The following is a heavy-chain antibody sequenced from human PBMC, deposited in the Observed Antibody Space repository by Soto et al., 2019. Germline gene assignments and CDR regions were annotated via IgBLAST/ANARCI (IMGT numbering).Heavy chain of an antibody. CDR2: TYYRSNWRH. D-gene: IGHD6-19*01. J-gene: IGHJ4*02. Sequence: CAISGDSVSSNTAAWNWIRSSPSRGLEWLGRTYYRSNWRHDYAVSVKSRITVNPDTSKNHFSLQLNSVTPDDTAVYYCARGVAGSGFDLWGQGTLVTVSS. CDR3: ARGVAGSGFDL. CDR1: GDSVSSNTAA. V-gene: IGHV6-1*01.